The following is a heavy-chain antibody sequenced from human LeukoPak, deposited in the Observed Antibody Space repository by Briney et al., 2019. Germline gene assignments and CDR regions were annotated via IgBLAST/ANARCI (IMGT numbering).Heavy chain of an antibody. Sequence: KPSETLSLTCTVSGGSISSHYWSWIRQPPGKGLEWIGYIYYSGSTNYNPSLKSRVTISVDTSKNQFSLKLSSVTAADTAVYYCARRSGSTAGYYYYYYMDVWGKGTTVTVSS. CDR3: ARRSGSTAGYYYYYYMDV. CDR2: IYYSGST. V-gene: IGHV4-59*11. D-gene: IGHD3-10*01. CDR1: GGSISSHY. J-gene: IGHJ6*03.